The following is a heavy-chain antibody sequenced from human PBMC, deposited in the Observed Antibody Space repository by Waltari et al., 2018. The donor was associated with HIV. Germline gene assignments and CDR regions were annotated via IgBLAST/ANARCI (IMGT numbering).Heavy chain of an antibody. CDR2: IYYNGNT. V-gene: IGHV4-59*01. CDR1: GGSLRDYY. CDR3: ARTYSGSYPRGYAFNI. J-gene: IGHJ3*02. Sequence: QVQLQESGPGLVKPSETLSLTCTVSGGSLRDYYWSRIRQPPGKGLELLGFIYYNGNTNYNPPLKSRVTISMGTSRNHFSLQLTSVTAADTAVYYCARTYSGSYPRGYAFNIWGQGTMVTVSS. D-gene: IGHD1-26*01.